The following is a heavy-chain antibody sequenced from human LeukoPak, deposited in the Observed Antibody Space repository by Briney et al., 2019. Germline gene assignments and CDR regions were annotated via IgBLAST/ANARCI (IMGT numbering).Heavy chain of an antibody. CDR1: GYTFTSYY. J-gene: IGHJ4*02. Sequence: ASVKVSCKASGYTFTSYYMHWVRQAPGQGLEWVGIINPSGGSTSYAQKFQGRVTMTRDTSTSTVYMELSSLRSEDTAVYYCARDRTDDSSGYYYRHPPPPSLDCWGQGTLITVSS. V-gene: IGHV1-46*01. CDR2: INPSGGST. D-gene: IGHD3-22*01. CDR3: ARDRTDDSSGYYYRHPPPPSLDC.